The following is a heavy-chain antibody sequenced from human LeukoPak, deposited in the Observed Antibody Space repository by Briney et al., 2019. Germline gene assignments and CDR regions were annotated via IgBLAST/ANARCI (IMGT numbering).Heavy chain of an antibody. D-gene: IGHD5-18*01. J-gene: IGHJ4*02. CDR3: ARALPPDTAMVYFDY. Sequence: MSSETLSLTCTVSGGSMSSYYWSWIRQPPGKGLEWIGEINHSGSTNYNPSLKSRVTISVDTSKNQFSLKLSSVTAADTAVYYCARALPPDTAMVYFDYWGQGTLVTVSS. CDR2: INHSGST. CDR1: GGSMSSYY. V-gene: IGHV4-34*01.